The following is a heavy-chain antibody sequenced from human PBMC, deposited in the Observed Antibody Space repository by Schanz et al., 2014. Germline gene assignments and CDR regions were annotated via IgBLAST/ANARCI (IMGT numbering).Heavy chain of an antibody. Sequence: QVQLQESGPGLVKPSQTLSLTCAVSGGSISSGGYSWSWIRQPPGKGLEWIGYIFFRGSTYYNPSLKSRVTIATDTSKNQCALSRTSVTAADAAGYYCYGMDVWGKGTTVTVSS. CDR1: GGSISSGGYS. V-gene: IGHV4-30-4*07. CDR3: YGMDV. CDR2: IFFRGST. J-gene: IGHJ6*04.